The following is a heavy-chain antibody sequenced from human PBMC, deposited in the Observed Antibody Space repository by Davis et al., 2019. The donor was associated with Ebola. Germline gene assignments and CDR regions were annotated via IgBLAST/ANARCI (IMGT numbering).Heavy chain of an antibody. CDR1: GGTFTSYA. Sequence: SVKVSCKASGGTFTSYAISWVRQAPGQGLEWMGRIIPILGIANYAQKFQGRVTITADKSTSTAYMELSSLRSEDTAVYYCARDLGAAAGNGDYWGQGTLVTVSS. J-gene: IGHJ4*02. CDR2: IIPILGIA. V-gene: IGHV1-69*04. D-gene: IGHD6-13*01. CDR3: ARDLGAAAGNGDY.